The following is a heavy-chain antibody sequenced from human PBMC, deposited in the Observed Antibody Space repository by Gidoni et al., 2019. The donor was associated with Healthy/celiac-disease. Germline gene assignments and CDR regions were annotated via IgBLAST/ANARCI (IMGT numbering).Heavy chain of an antibody. CDR2: ISSSSSYI. CDR3: ASFMITFGGVIVPLDY. J-gene: IGHJ4*02. V-gene: IGHV3-21*01. D-gene: IGHD3-16*02. Sequence: EVQLVESGGGLVKPGGSLRLSCAASGFTFSSYSMNWVRQAPGKGLECVSSISSSSSYIYYADSVKGRFTISRDNAKNSLYLQMNSLRAEDTAVYYCASFMITFGGVIVPLDYWGQGTLVTVSS. CDR1: GFTFSSYS.